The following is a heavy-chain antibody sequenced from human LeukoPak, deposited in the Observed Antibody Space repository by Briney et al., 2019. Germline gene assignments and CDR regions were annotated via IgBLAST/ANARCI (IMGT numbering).Heavy chain of an antibody. V-gene: IGHV3-23*01. Sequence: GGSLRLSCAASGFTFSSYAMSWVRQAPGKGPEWVSVISGSGGSTYYADSVKGQFTISRDNSKNTLYLQMNSLRAEDTAVYYCAKDRIVGTIGRAFDIWGQGTMVTVSS. J-gene: IGHJ3*02. D-gene: IGHD1-26*01. CDR1: GFTFSSYA. CDR2: ISGSGGST. CDR3: AKDRIVGTIGRAFDI.